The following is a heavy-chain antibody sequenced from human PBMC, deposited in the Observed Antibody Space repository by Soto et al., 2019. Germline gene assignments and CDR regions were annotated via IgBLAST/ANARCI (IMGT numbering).Heavy chain of an antibody. CDR3: ARVTLRFGSPPDE. V-gene: IGHV1-46*01. D-gene: IGHD5-12*01. J-gene: IGHJ4*02. CDR2: ISPTASNT. Sequence: ASVKGSCKAPKYAFTRYYFHFVRQAPGQGLEWMGVISPTASNTTYAQKFQGRMTLTRDTSTTTVSLELNRLTPEDTAVYYCARVTLRFGSPPDEWGQGTLVTVSS. CDR1: KYAFTRYY.